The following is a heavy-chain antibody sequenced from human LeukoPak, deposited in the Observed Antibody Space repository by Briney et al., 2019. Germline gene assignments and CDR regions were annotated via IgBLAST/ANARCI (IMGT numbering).Heavy chain of an antibody. V-gene: IGHV3-48*03. D-gene: IGHD4-23*01. Sequence: GGPLRLSCAASGFTFSSYEMNWVRQAPGKGLEWVSYISSSGSTIYYADSVKGRFTISRDNAKNSLYLQMNSLRAEDTAVYYCARDKAHDYGGNGPFDYWGQGTLVTVSS. CDR1: GFTFSSYE. CDR3: ARDKAHDYGGNGPFDY. J-gene: IGHJ4*02. CDR2: ISSSGSTI.